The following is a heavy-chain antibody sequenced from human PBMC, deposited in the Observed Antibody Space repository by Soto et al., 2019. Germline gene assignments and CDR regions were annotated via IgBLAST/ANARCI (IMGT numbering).Heavy chain of an antibody. CDR3: ARGHSGSYPRIMDV. D-gene: IGHD1-26*01. V-gene: IGHV3-74*01. CDR2: INSDGSST. J-gene: IGHJ6*02. CDR1: GFTFSSYW. Sequence: GGSLRLSCAASGFTFSSYWMHWVRQAPGKGLVWVSRINSDGSSTSYADSVKGRFTISRDNAKNTLYLQMNSLRAEDTAVYYCARGHSGSYPRIMDVWGQGTTVTVSS.